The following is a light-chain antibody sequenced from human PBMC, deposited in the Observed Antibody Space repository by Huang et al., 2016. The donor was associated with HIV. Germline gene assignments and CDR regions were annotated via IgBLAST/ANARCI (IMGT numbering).Light chain of an antibody. Sequence: EIVLTQSPGTLSLSPGERATLPCRASQRVSSYLAWYQQKPGQAPRLLIYGASSRATGIPDRVSGSGYGTDFTLTITRLEPEDVAVYYCQQYGSSPRTFGQGTKVEIK. J-gene: IGKJ1*01. CDR3: QQYGSSPRT. V-gene: IGKV3-20*01. CDR1: QRVSSY. CDR2: GAS.